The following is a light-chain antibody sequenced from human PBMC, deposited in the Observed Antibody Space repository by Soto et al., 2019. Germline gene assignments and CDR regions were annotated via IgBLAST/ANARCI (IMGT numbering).Light chain of an antibody. CDR1: SSNIGSNS. CDR3: AACDDSMSGYV. V-gene: IGLV1-44*01. J-gene: IGLJ1*01. CDR2: GSN. Sequence: QSVLAEPPSASGTPGQSVTISCSGSSSNIGSNSVNWYQQLPGTAPKLLIYGSNQRPSGVPDRFSGSKSGTSASLAISGLQSENEADYYCAACDDSMSGYVFGTGTNVTVL.